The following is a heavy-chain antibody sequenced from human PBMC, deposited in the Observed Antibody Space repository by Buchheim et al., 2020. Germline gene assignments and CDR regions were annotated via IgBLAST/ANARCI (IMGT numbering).Heavy chain of an antibody. CDR2: ISGSGGST. Sequence: EVQLVESGGSLVQPGGSLRLSCAASGFTFSSYAMSWVRQAPGKGLEWVSAISGSGGSTYYADSVKGRFTISRDNSKNTLYLQMNSLRAEDTAVYYCAKDIAYYDFWSGYFYYYYMDVWGKGTT. CDR1: GFTFSSYA. V-gene: IGHV3-23*04. J-gene: IGHJ6*03. D-gene: IGHD3-3*01. CDR3: AKDIAYYDFWSGYFYYYYMDV.